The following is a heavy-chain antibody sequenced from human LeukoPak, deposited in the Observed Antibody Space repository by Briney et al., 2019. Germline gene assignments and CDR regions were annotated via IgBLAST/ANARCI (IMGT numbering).Heavy chain of an antibody. CDR3: ARGGSSGWPARAFDI. D-gene: IGHD6-19*01. CDR1: GYTFTSYG. V-gene: IGHV1-2*02. CDR2: INPNSGGT. Sequence: GASVKVSCKASGYTFTSYGISWVRQAPGQGLEWMGWINPNSGGTNYAQKFQGRVTMTRDTSISTAYMELSRLRSDDTAVYYCARGGSSGWPARAFDIWGQGTMVTVSS. J-gene: IGHJ3*02.